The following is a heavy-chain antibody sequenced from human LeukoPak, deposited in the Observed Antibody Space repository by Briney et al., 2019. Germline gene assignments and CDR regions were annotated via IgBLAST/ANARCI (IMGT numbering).Heavy chain of an antibody. CDR3: ARDDVAILGRDY. D-gene: IGHD3/OR15-3a*01. CDR1: GFTVSSNY. J-gene: IGHJ4*02. V-gene: IGHV3-66*01. Sequence: PGGSLRLSCAASGFTVSSNYMSWVRQAPGKGLEWVSVIYTGGGTFYADSVKGRFSISRDNSKNILYLHMNSLRAEDTAVYYCARDDVAILGRDYWGQGTLVTVSS. CDR2: IYTGGGT.